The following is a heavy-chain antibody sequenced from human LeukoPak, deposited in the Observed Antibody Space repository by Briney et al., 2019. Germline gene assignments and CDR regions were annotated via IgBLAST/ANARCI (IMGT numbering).Heavy chain of an antibody. J-gene: IGHJ6*03. D-gene: IGHD2-2*01. CDR3: ARGFYCSSTSCYSHMDV. V-gene: IGHV3-23*01. CDR1: GFTFSSYA. CDR2: ISGSGGST. Sequence: PGGSLRLSCAASGFTFSSYAMSWVRQAPGKGLEWVSAISGSGGSTYYADSVKGRFTISRDNAKNSLYLQMNSLRAEDTAVYYCARGFYCSSTSCYSHMDVWGKGTTVTVSS.